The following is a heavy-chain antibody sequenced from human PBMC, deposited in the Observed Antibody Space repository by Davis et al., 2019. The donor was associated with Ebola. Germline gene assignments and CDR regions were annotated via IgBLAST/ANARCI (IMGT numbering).Heavy chain of an antibody. CDR1: GYTFTSYA. V-gene: IGHV1-3*01. CDR2: INAGNGNT. J-gene: IGHJ4*02. Sequence: AASVKVSCRASGYTFTSYAMHWVRQAPGQRLEWMGWINAGNGNTKYSQKFQGRVTITRDTSASTAYMELSSLRSEDTAVYYCARGRRSTNFDYWGQGTLVTVSS. CDR3: ARGRRSTNFDY.